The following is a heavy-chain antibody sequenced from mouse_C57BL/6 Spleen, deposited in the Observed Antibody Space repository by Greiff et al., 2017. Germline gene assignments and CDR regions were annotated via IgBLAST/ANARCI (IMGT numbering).Heavy chain of an antibody. CDR2: IYPGDGDT. CDR1: GYAFSSSW. CDR3: ARGLPKYAMDY. J-gene: IGHJ4*01. V-gene: IGHV1-82*01. D-gene: IGHD3-3*01. Sequence: QVQLQQSGPELVKPGASVKISCKASGYAFSSSWMNWVKQRPGKGLEWIGRIYPGDGDTNYNGKFKGKATRTADKSSSTAYMQLSSLTSEDSAVYFCARGLPKYAMDYWGQGTSVTVSS.